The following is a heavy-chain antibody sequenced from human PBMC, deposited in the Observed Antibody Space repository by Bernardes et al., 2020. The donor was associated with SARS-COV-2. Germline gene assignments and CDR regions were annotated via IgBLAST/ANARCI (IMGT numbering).Heavy chain of an antibody. CDR1: GFTFTSSA. V-gene: IGHV1-58*02. J-gene: IGHJ6*02. Sequence: SVKVSCKASGFTFTSSAMQWVRQARGQRLEWIGWIVVGSGNTNYAQKFQERVTITRDMSTSTAYMELSSLRSEDTAVYYCAAVRAYYDILTGSKYYYYGMDVWGQGTTVTVSS. CDR2: IVVGSGNT. CDR3: AAVRAYYDILTGSKYYYYGMDV. D-gene: IGHD3-9*01.